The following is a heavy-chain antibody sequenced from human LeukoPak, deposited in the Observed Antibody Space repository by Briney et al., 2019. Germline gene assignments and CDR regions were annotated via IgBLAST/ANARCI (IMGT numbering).Heavy chain of an antibody. D-gene: IGHD3-3*01. Sequence: PGGSLRLSCAASGFTFSSYAMHWVRQAPGKGLEWVAVISSDGGDKYYADSVKGRFTISRDNSKNTLYLQMNSLRPEDTAMYYCARAHLRSPFWSGYYADYWGQGTLVTVSS. J-gene: IGHJ4*02. CDR1: GFTFSSYA. V-gene: IGHV3-30-3*01. CDR3: ARAHLRSPFWSGYYADY. CDR2: ISSDGGDK.